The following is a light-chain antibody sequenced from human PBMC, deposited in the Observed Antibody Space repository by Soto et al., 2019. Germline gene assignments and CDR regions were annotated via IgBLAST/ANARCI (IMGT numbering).Light chain of an antibody. J-gene: IGKJ1*01. CDR2: KAS. Sequence: DIQMTQSPSTLSASVGDRVTITCRASQSISTSLAWYRHKPGKAPKLLIYKASTLERGVPSRFSGSGSGTDFTLTISSLQPDDFATYYCQPYNSDSRTFGQGTKV. CDR3: QPYNSDSRT. V-gene: IGKV1-5*03. CDR1: QSISTS.